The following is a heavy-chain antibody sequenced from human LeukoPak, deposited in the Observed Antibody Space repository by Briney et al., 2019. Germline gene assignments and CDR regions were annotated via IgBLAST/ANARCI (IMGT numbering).Heavy chain of an antibody. CDR2: ISGSGGST. J-gene: IGHJ4*02. V-gene: IGHV3-23*01. CDR1: GFTFSSYA. Sequence: GGSLRLSCAASGFTFSSYAMSWVRQAPGKGLEWVSAISGSGGSTYYADSVKGRLTISRDNSKNTLYLQMNSLRAEDTAVYYCAKAGGGSCYGSLDYWGQGTLVTVSS. D-gene: IGHD2-15*01. CDR3: AKAGGGSCYGSLDY.